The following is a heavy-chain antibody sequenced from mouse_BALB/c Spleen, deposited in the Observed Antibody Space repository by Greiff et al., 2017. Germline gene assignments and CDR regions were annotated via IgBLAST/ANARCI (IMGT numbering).Heavy chain of an antibody. CDR2: ISSGGSYT. V-gene: IGHV5-9-4*01. D-gene: IGHD1-2*01. J-gene: IGHJ3*01. CDR3: AREDYGYEAWFAY. CDR1: GFTFSSYA. Sequence: EVKLVESGGGLVKPGGSLKLSCAASGFTFSSYAMSWVRQSPEKRLEWVAEISSGGSYTYYPDTVTGRFTISRDNAKNTLYLEMSSLRSEDTAMYYCAREDYGYEAWFAYWGQGTLVTVSA.